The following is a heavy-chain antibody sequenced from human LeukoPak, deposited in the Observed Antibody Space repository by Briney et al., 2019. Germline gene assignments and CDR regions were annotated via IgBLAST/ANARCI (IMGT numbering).Heavy chain of an antibody. D-gene: IGHD6-19*01. V-gene: IGHV1-18*04. Sequence: ASVNVSCKASGYTFSNYGISWVRQAPGLGLEWMGWTSYNGNTNYAQKFQDRVTMTTDTSTTTAYMELRSLESDDTAVYYCARHSGSGWQALGYWGQGTLVTVSS. CDR3: ARHSGSGWQALGY. CDR2: TSYNGNT. J-gene: IGHJ4*02. CDR1: GYTFSNYG.